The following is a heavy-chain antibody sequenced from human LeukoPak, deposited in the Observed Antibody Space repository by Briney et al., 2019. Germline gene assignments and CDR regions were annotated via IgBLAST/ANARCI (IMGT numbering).Heavy chain of an antibody. CDR2: IYYSGST. Sequence: SETLSLTCTVSGGSISSSSYYWGWIRQPPGKGLEWIGSIYYSGSTYYNPSLKSRVTISVDTSKNQFSLKLSSVTAADTAVYYCARDSSTSCWFDPWGQGTLVTVSS. J-gene: IGHJ5*02. V-gene: IGHV4-39*01. CDR3: ARDSSTSCWFDP. CDR1: GGSISSSSYY. D-gene: IGHD2-2*01.